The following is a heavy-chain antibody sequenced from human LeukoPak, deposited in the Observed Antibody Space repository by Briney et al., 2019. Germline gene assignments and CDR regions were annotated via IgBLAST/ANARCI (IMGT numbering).Heavy chain of an antibody. V-gene: IGHV3-21*01. Sequence: GGSLRLSCAASGFTFSSYSMNWVRQAPGKGLEWVSSISSSSSYIYYADSVKGRFTISRDNAKNTLYLQMNSLRAEDTAVYYCARHQGDDYVWGSYRLIDYWGQGTLVTVSS. CDR2: ISSSSSYI. CDR1: GFTFSSYS. CDR3: ARHQGDDYVWGSYRLIDY. D-gene: IGHD3-16*02. J-gene: IGHJ4*02.